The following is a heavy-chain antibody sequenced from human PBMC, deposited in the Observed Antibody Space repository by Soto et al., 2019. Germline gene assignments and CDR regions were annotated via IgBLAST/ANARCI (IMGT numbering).Heavy chain of an antibody. Sequence: GGSLRLSCAASGFTFSSYAMSWVRQAPGKGLEWVSSISSSSSYIYYADSVKGRFTISRDNAKNSLYLQMNSLRAEDTAVYYCAILEYSGYDPADYWGQGTLVTVSS. CDR1: GFTFSSYA. J-gene: IGHJ4*02. D-gene: IGHD5-12*01. V-gene: IGHV3-21*01. CDR3: AILEYSGYDPADY. CDR2: ISSSSSYI.